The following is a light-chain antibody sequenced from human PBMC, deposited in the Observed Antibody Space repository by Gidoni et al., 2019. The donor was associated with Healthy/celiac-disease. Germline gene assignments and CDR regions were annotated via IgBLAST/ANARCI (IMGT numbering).Light chain of an antibody. J-gene: IGKJ1*01. CDR2: GAS. CDR1: QSVSSN. Sequence: IELTQSPATLSVSPGERATLSCRASQSVSSNLAWYQQKPGQAPRLLIYGASTRATGIPARFSGSGSGTEFTLTISSLQSEDFAVYYCQHYNNWPPWTFGQGTKVEIK. V-gene: IGKV3-15*01. CDR3: QHYNNWPPWT.